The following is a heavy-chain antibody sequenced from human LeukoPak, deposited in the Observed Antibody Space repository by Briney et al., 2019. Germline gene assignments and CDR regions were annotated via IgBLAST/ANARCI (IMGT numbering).Heavy chain of an antibody. CDR3: ASDALVVVAAKPGASYFDY. CDR2: IWYDGSNK. CDR1: GFTFSSYG. Sequence: GGSLRLSCAASGFTFSSYGMHWVRQAPGKGLEWVAVIWYDGSNKYYADSEKGRFTISRDNSKNTLYLQRNSLRAEDTAVYYWASDALVVVAAKPGASYFDYWGQGTLVTVSS. D-gene: IGHD2-15*01. V-gene: IGHV3-33*01. J-gene: IGHJ4*02.